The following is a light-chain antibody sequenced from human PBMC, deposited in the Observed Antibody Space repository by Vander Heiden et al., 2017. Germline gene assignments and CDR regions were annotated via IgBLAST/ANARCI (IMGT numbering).Light chain of an antibody. Sequence: QSVPTQPPSVSGAPGPRVTTSCTWSSSNIGAGYDVHWYQQHPGTAPKLLIYGNSNRPSGVPDRFSGSKSGTSASLAITGLQAEDEADYYCQSYDSSLSGYVFGTGTKVTVL. CDR3: QSYDSSLSGYV. CDR2: GNS. V-gene: IGLV1-40*01. J-gene: IGLJ1*01. CDR1: SSNIGAGYD.